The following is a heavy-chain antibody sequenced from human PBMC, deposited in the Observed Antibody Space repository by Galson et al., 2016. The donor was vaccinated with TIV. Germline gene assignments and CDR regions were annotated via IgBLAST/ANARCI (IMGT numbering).Heavy chain of an antibody. D-gene: IGHD1-7*01. J-gene: IGHJ6*02. V-gene: IGHV6-1*01. CDR2: TYYTSKGNT. CDR1: GDSVSGNTAA. Sequence: CAISGDSVSGNTAAWNWVRQSPSRGLEWLGRTYYTSKGNTDYAVSVKGRIIIRPDTSMNQVSLQLSSVIPDDTAVYYCSRGNWNYGMGGAMDVWGRGTTVTVSS. CDR3: SRGNWNYGMGGAMDV.